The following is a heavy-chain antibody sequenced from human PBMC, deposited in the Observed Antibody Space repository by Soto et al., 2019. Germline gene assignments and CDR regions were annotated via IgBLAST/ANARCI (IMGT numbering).Heavy chain of an antibody. CDR3: AKDYKQQLVLQYYYYYMDV. D-gene: IGHD6-13*01. CDR1: GFTFSSYG. CDR2: ISYDGSNK. V-gene: IGHV3-30*18. Sequence: GGSLRLSCAASGFTFSSYGMHWVRQAPGKGLEWVAVISYDGSNKYYADSVKGRFTISRDNSKNTLYLQMSSLRAEDTAVYYCAKDYKQQLVLQYYYYYMDVWGKGTTVTVSS. J-gene: IGHJ6*03.